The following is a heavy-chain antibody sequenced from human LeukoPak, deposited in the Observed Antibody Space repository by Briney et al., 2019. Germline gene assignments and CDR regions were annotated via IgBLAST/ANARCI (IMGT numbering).Heavy chain of an antibody. D-gene: IGHD3-22*01. CDR2: IYYSGST. V-gene: IGHV4-39*02. CDR1: GGSISSSNYY. CDR3: AKDGRAVYYYDGSGYSPFDY. Sequence: PSETLSLTCTVSGGSISSSNYYWGWIRQPPGKGLEWIGSIYYSGSTFYNPSLKSRVTISVDTSKNQFSLKLRSVTAADTAVYYCAKDGRAVYYYDGSGYSPFDYWGQGTLVTVSS. J-gene: IGHJ4*02.